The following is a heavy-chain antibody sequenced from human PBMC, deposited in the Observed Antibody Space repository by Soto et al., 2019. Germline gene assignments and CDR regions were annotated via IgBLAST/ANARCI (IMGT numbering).Heavy chain of an antibody. D-gene: IGHD6-6*01. J-gene: IGHJ5*02. CDR2: IIPIFGTA. CDR3: ARDNREYSGSS. Sequence: ASVKVSCKASGGTFSSYSISWVRQAPGQGLEWMGGIIPIFGTANYAQKFQGRVTITADESTSTAYMELSSLRSEDTAVYYCARDNREYSGSSWGQGTLVSVSS. CDR1: GGTFSSYS. V-gene: IGHV1-69*13.